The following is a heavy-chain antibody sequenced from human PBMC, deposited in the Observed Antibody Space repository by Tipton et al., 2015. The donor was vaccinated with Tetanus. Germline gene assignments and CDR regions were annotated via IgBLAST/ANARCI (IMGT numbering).Heavy chain of an antibody. J-gene: IGHJ4*02. CDR3: ARPAVLNMSEYAFDS. D-gene: IGHD6-19*01. CDR1: GVSISSNSYY. V-gene: IGHV4-39*07. Sequence: TLSLTCTVSGVSISSNSYYWGWIRQPQGKGLEWIGTACHSGTTYYNPSLKSRVTISLDNSNNHFSLKMTFVTDTDTGIYYSARPAVLNMSEYAFDSWGQGTLVTVSS. CDR2: ACHSGTT.